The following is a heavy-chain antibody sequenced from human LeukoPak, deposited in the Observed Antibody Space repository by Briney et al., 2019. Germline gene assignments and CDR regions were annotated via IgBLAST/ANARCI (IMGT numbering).Heavy chain of an antibody. Sequence: TSETLSLTCTVSGGSISSSSYYWGWIRQPPGKGLEWIGSIYYSGSTYYNPSLKSRVTISVDTSKNQFSLKLSSVTAADTAAYYCAKIPYGGEDRFDYWGQGTLVTVSS. CDR2: IYYSGST. CDR3: AKIPYGGEDRFDY. CDR1: GGSISSSSYY. J-gene: IGHJ4*02. D-gene: IGHD3-16*01. V-gene: IGHV4-39*07.